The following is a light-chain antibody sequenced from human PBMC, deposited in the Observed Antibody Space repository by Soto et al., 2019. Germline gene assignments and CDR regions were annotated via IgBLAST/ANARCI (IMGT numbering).Light chain of an antibody. CDR2: GVR. CDR3: SSYTSSSTLTV. J-gene: IGLJ2*01. CDR1: SGDVGGYNY. V-gene: IGLV2-14*01. Sequence: QSALTQPASVSGSPGQSITISCTGTSGDVGGYNYVSWYQQHPGKAPKLMIYGVRNRPSGVSHRFSGSKSGNTASLTISGLQADDEADYYCSSYTSSSTLTVFGGGTKLTVL.